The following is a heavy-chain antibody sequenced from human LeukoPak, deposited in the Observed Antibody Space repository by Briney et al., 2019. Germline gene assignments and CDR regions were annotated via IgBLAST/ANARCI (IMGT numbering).Heavy chain of an antibody. D-gene: IGHD2-2*01. CDR2: INPNTGDT. V-gene: IGHV1-2*02. CDR1: GYTFTAYY. Sequence: ASVKVSCKASGYTFTAYYMHWVRQAPGQGLEWMGWINPNTGDTNSAERFQGRVTMTRDSSISTAYLELSRLTSDDTAVYYCAREYCSSTSCYRRVSWFDPWGQGTLVTVSS. CDR3: AREYCSSTSCYRRVSWFDP. J-gene: IGHJ5*02.